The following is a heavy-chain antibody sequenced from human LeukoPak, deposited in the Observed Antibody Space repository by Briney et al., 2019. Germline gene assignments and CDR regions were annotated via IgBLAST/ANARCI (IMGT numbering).Heavy chain of an antibody. CDR2: ISAYNGDT. V-gene: IGHV1-18*01. Sequence: ASVKVSCKASGYTFTNYGITWVRQAPGQGLEWMGWISAYNGDTNYAQKLQGRVTMTTDTSTSIAYMELRSLRSDDTAVYYCARDTAMASISRFDPWGQGTLVTVSS. D-gene: IGHD5-18*01. CDR3: ARDTAMASISRFDP. J-gene: IGHJ5*02. CDR1: GYTFTNYG.